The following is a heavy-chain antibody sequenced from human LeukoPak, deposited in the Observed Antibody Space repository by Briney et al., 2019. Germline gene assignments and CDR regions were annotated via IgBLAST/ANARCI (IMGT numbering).Heavy chain of an antibody. D-gene: IGHD3-10*01. CDR2: ISANDGNT. V-gene: IGHV1-18*01. CDR3: ARESHVTREDY. Sequence: ASVKVSCKASSYTFTSYGISWERQAPGQGLEWMGWISANDGNTDYPQKLQGRVTMTTDTSTSTAYMELRSLRSDDTAVYYCARESHVTREDYWGQGTLVTVSS. J-gene: IGHJ4*02. CDR1: SYTFTSYG.